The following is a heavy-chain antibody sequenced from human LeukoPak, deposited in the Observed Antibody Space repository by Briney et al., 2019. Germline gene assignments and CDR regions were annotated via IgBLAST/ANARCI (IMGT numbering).Heavy chain of an antibody. D-gene: IGHD3-3*01. CDR2: IYYSGST. J-gene: IGHJ3*02. CDR1: GGSISSYY. Sequence: PSETLSLTCTVSGGSISSYYWSWIRQPPGKGLEWIGYIYYSGSTNYNPSLKSRVTISVDTPKNQSSLKLSSVTAADTAVYYCARDWWSGYFRAFDIWGQGTMVTVSS. V-gene: IGHV4-59*01. CDR3: ARDWWSGYFRAFDI.